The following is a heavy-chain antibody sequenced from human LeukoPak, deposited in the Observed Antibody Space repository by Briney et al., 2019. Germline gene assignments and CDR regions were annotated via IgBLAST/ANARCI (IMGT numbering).Heavy chain of an antibody. CDR3: ARTPTESTYYDFWSGYPVDYYYYMDV. D-gene: IGHD3-3*01. CDR2: IYYSGST. CDR1: GGSISSYY. Sequence: SETLSLTCTVSGGSISSYYWSWIRQPPGKGLEWIGYIYYSGSTNYNPSLKSRVTISVDTSKNQFSLKLSSVTAADTAVYYCARTPTESTYYDFWSGYPVDYYYYMDVWGKGTTVTVSS. J-gene: IGHJ6*03. V-gene: IGHV4-59*01.